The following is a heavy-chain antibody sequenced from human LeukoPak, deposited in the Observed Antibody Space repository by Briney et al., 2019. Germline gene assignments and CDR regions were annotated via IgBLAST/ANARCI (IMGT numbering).Heavy chain of an antibody. V-gene: IGHV3-64*01. CDR1: GFTFSIYA. Sequence: PGGSLRLSCAASGFTFSIYAMHWVRQAPGKGLEYVSAISSNGGSTYYANSVKGRFTISRDNSKNTLYLQMGSLRAEDMAVYYCARDPTFGGPFDYWGQGTLVTVSS. CDR2: ISSNGGST. J-gene: IGHJ4*02. CDR3: ARDPTFGGPFDY. D-gene: IGHD3-10*01.